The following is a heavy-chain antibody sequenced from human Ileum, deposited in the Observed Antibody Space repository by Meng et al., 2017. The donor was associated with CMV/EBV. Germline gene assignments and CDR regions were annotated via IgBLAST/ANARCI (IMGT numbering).Heavy chain of an antibody. D-gene: IGHD2-2*02. J-gene: IGHJ6*02. V-gene: IGHV4-39*01. CDR2: IYYSGST. CDR1: GGSISSSSYY. Sequence: SETLSLTCTVSGGSISSSSYYWGWIRQPPGKGLEWIGSIYYSGSTYYNPSLKSRVTISVDTSKNQFSLKLSSVTAADTAVYYCARAPGYCSSTSCYTPYYYYGMDVWGQGTTVTVYS. CDR3: ARAPGYCSSTSCYTPYYYYGMDV.